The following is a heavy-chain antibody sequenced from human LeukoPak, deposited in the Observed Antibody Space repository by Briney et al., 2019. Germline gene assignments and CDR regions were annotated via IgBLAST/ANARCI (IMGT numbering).Heavy chain of an antibody. D-gene: IGHD2-21*02. V-gene: IGHV3-23*01. CDR1: GFTFSTYA. CDR2: VTVSGRGGST. CDR3: AKSPTYCGSDCYSTFDY. J-gene: IGHJ4*02. Sequence: GGSLRLSCAASGFTFSTYAMSWVRQAPGKGLEWASAVTVSGRGGSTYYADSVKGRFTISRDNSKNTLYLQMNSLRAEDTALYYCAKSPTYCGSDCYSTFDYWGQGTLVTVSS.